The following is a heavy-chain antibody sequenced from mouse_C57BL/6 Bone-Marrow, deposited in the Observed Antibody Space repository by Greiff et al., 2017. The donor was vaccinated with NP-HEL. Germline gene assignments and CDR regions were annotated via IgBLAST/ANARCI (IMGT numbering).Heavy chain of an antibody. D-gene: IGHD1-1*01. CDR3: ARAITTVVAVRFPY. CDR1: GFTFSSYA. V-gene: IGHV5-4*03. J-gene: IGHJ3*01. CDR2: ISDGGSYT. Sequence: EVKLQESGGGLVKPGGSLKLSCAASGFTFSSYAMSWVRQTPEKRLEWVATISDGGSYTYYPDNVKGRFTISRDNAKNNLYLQMSHLKSEDTAMYYCARAITTVVAVRFPYWGQGTLVTVSA.